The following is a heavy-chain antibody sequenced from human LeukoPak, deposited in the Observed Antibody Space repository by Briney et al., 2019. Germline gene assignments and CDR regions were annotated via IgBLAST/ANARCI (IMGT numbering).Heavy chain of an antibody. J-gene: IGHJ4*02. CDR1: GYNFISYW. CDR3: ARRGYYDSSGYYFDY. D-gene: IGHD3-22*01. V-gene: IGHV5-51*01. CDR2: IYPGDSDT. Sequence: GESLKISCKGSGYNFISYWIGWVRQMPGKGLEWMGIIYPGDSDTRNSPSFQGQVTISVDKSISTAYLQWSGLKASDTAMYYCARRGYYDSSGYYFDYWGQGTLVTVSS.